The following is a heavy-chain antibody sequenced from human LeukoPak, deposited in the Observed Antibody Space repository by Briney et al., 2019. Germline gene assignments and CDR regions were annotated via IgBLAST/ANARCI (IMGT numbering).Heavy chain of an antibody. CDR1: GYTFTSYD. J-gene: IGHJ4*02. Sequence: ASVKVSCKASGYTFTSYDINWVRQATGQGLEWMGWMNPNSGNTGYAQKFQGRVTMTRNTPISTAYMELSRLRSDDTAVYYCARDFGMIDASAPQYYFDYWGQGTLVTVSS. V-gene: IGHV1-8*01. D-gene: IGHD3-22*01. CDR3: ARDFGMIDASAPQYYFDY. CDR2: MNPNSGNT.